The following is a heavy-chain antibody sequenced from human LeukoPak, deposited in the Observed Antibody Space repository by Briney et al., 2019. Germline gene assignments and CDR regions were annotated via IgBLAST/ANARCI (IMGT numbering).Heavy chain of an antibody. J-gene: IGHJ4*02. CDR3: AKKIDSGSYPLDY. D-gene: IGHD3-10*01. CDR2: ISGSGETT. CDR1: GFTFTAYT. Sequence: PGGSLRLSCAASGFTFTAYTINWVRQAPGKGLEWVSVISGSGETTFYADSVRGRFTISRDNSKSTLYLQMTSLRAEDTGVYYCAKKIDSGSYPLDYWGQGTLVTISS. V-gene: IGHV3-23*01.